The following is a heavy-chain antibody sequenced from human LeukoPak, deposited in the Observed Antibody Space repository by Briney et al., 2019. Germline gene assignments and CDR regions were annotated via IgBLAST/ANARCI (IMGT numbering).Heavy chain of an antibody. J-gene: IGHJ4*02. CDR1: GGSISSGSYY. V-gene: IGHV4-61*09. CDR2: IYTSGST. CDR3: ASQLGREGVFDY. D-gene: IGHD7-27*01. Sequence: KPSQTLSLTCTVSGGSISSGSYYWSWIRQPAGKGLEWIGHIYTSGSTNYNPSLKSRVTISVDTSKNQFSLKLSSVTAADTAVYYCASQLGREGVFDYWGQGTLVTVSS.